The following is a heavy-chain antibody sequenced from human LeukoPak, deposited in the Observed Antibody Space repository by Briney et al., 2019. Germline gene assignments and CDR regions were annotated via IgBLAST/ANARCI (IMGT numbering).Heavy chain of an antibody. V-gene: IGHV4-4*07. CDR2: IYTSGST. CDR3: ARDALQGIAAAAWFDP. D-gene: IGHD6-13*01. Sequence: SETLSLTCTVSGGSISSYYWSWIRQPAGKGLEWIGRIYTSGSTNYNPSLKSRVTMSVDTSKNQFSLKLSSVTAADTAVYYCARDALQGIAAAAWFDPWGQGTLVTVSS. J-gene: IGHJ5*02. CDR1: GGSISSYY.